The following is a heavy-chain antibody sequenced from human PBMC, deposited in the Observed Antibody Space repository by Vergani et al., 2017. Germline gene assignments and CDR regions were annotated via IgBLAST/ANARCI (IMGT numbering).Heavy chain of an antibody. J-gene: IGHJ4*02. Sequence: QVTLQESGPVLVKPTETLTLTCTVSGFSLSNARMGVSWIRQPPGKALEWLAHIFSNDEKSYSTSLKSRLTISKDTSKSQVVLTMTHMDPVDTATYYCARYSGYDSTYYFDYWGQGTLVTVSS. D-gene: IGHD5-12*01. CDR3: ARYSGYDSTYYFDY. V-gene: IGHV2-26*01. CDR1: GFSLSNARMG. CDR2: IFSNDEK.